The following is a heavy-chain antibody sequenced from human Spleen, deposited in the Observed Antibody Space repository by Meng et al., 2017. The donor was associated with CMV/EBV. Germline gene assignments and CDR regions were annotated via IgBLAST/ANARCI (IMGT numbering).Heavy chain of an antibody. CDR1: GYTFTSYE. CDR2: IIPIFGTA. V-gene: IGHV1-69*05. J-gene: IGHJ6*02. CDR3: ARSSWDTAMALPIRDYYYGMDV. D-gene: IGHD5-18*01. Sequence: SVKVSCKASGYTFTSYEINWARQAPGQGLEWMGGIIPIFGTANYAQKFQGRVTITTDESTSTAYMELSSLRSEDTAVYYCARSSWDTAMALPIRDYYYGMDVWGQGTTVTVSS.